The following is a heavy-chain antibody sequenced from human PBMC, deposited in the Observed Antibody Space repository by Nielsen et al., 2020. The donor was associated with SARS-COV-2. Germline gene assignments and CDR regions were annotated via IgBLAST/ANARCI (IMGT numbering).Heavy chain of an antibody. CDR2: IYYSGST. D-gene: IGHD6-13*01. J-gene: IGHJ4*02. V-gene: IGHV4-39*07. CDR3: ARDQSRYYFDY. Sequence: SETLSLTCTVSGGSISSSSYYWGWIRQPPGKGLEWIVSIYYSGSTYYNPSLKSRVTISVDTSKNQFSLKLSSVTAADTAVCYCARDQSRYYFDYWGQGTLVTVSS. CDR1: GGSISSSSYY.